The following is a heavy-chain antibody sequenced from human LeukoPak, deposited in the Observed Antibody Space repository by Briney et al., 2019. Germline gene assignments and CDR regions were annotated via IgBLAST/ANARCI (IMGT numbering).Heavy chain of an antibody. CDR2: VSGSGSTT. CDR1: GFSFVTYA. Sequence: PGGSLRLSCAASGFSFVTYAMNWVRQAPGKGLEWVSTVSGSGSTTYYADSVKGRFTISRDNSKNTLYLQMNSLRVEDTAVYYCAKSFSSGWNYFDCWGQGTLVTVSS. D-gene: IGHD6-19*01. J-gene: IGHJ4*02. V-gene: IGHV3-23*01. CDR3: AKSFSSGWNYFDC.